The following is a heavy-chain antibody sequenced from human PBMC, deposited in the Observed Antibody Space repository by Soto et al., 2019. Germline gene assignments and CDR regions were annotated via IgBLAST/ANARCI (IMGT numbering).Heavy chain of an antibody. CDR3: ARDKLAVAGTVVVDY. D-gene: IGHD6-19*01. Sequence: ASVKVSCKASGYTLTSYAMHWVRQAPGQRLEWMGWINAGNGNTKYSQKFQGRVTITRDTSASTAYMELSSLRSEDTAVYYCARDKLAVAGTVVVDYWGQGTLVTVSS. V-gene: IGHV1-3*01. CDR2: INAGNGNT. J-gene: IGHJ4*02. CDR1: GYTLTSYA.